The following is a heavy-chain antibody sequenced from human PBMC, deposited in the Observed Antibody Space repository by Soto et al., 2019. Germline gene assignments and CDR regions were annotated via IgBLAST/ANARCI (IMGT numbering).Heavy chain of an antibody. D-gene: IGHD1-1*01. CDR2: FSGGSGAT. Sequence: VQLLASGGGLVQPGGSLRLSCVVSGFTFTSYGVTWVRQAPGQGLEWVCGFSGGSGATHYRDSVQGRFTISSADSMSTVYLQMTSLGVDDTAVYYCVKWNRDGEYWGQGTLVSVSS. CDR3: VKWNRDGEY. J-gene: IGHJ4*02. CDR1: GFTFTSYG. V-gene: IGHV3-23*01.